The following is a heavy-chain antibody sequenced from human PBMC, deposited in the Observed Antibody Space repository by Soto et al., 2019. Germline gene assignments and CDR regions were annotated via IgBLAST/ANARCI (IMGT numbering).Heavy chain of an antibody. CDR2: IYPGDSDT. CDR1: GYSFTSYW. V-gene: IGHV5-51*01. CDR3: AILNYYDSSGYYNWFDP. D-gene: IGHD3-22*01. J-gene: IGHJ5*02. Sequence: PGESLKISCKGSGYSFTSYWIGWVRQMPGKGLEWMGIIYPGDSDTRYSPSFQGQVTISADKSISTAYLQWSSLKASDTAMYYCAILNYYDSSGYYNWFDPWGQGTLVTVSS.